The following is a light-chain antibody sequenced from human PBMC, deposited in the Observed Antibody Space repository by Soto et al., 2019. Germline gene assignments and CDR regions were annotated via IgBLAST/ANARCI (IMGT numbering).Light chain of an antibody. CDR2: AAS. CDR1: QAISSY. CDR3: LQLNSYPLT. V-gene: IGKV1-9*01. J-gene: IGKJ4*01. Sequence: DIQLTQSPSFLSASVGDRVTITCRASQAISSYLDWYQQKPGKGPKLLIHAASTLQSGVPLRFSGSGSGPEFTLTISSLQPEDFATYYCLQLNSYPLTFGGGTKVDIK.